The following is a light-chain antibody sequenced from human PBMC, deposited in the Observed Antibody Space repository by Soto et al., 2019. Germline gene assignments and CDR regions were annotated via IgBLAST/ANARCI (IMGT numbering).Light chain of an antibody. Sequence: VLTQSPATLSLSPGESATLSCRASQSVSNYLAWYQQRPGQPPRLHIYDASNRATCIPPRFRASGSGTDFTLTISSLEPGDFAVYYCQQRRVWPLTFGGGTKVEIK. CDR3: QQRRVWPLT. J-gene: IGKJ4*01. V-gene: IGKV3-11*01. CDR1: QSVSNY. CDR2: DAS.